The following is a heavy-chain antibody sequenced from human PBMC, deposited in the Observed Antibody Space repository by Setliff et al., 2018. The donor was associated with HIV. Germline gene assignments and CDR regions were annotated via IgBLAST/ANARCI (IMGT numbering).Heavy chain of an antibody. J-gene: IGHJ4*02. Sequence: SETLSLTCAVSGASIIRSPYYWGWIRQSPGKGLEWIGNIYYSGSTHYNPSLKSRVSISVDTSQNHFSLRLNSVTAADTAQYYCARSPLHNRGWSHFDSWGQGSLVTVSS. CDR3: ARSPLHNRGWSHFDS. CDR1: GASIIRSPYY. D-gene: IGHD6-19*01. V-gene: IGHV4-39*01. CDR2: IYYSGST.